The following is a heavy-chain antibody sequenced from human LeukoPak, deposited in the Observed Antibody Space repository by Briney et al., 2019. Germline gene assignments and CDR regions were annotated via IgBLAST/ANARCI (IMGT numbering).Heavy chain of an antibody. CDR1: GFPFSSYA. J-gene: IGHJ3*02. V-gene: IGHV3-64D*06. D-gene: IGHD3-10*01. CDR2: ITSSGGST. Sequence: QAGGSLRLSCLASGFPFSSYAMHWVRQAPGKGLEYVPSITSSGGSTYYADSVKDRFTISRDNSKNTLYFQMSSLRADDTAVYYCAKDRSGKSKVFDIWGQGTMVTVSS. CDR3: AKDRSGKSKVFDI.